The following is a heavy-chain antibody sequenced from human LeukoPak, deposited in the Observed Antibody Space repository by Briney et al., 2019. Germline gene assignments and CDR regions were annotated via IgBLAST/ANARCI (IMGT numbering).Heavy chain of an antibody. CDR1: GASISSYY. D-gene: IGHD3-22*01. V-gene: IGHV4-59*01. Sequence: PSETLSLTWTVSGASISSYYWSWIRQPPGKGLEWIGDIYYSGSIKYNPSPKSRVTMSVDTSKNQFSLKLSSVTAADTAIYYCARENPSGYYNRPIDYWGQGTLVTVSS. CDR2: IYYSGSI. CDR3: ARENPSGYYNRPIDY. J-gene: IGHJ4*02.